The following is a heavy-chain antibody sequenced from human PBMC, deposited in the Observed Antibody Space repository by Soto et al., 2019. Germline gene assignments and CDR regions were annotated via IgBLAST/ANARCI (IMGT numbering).Heavy chain of an antibody. CDR3: ARGYFPYYFDY. J-gene: IGHJ4*02. CDR2: IYYSGST. V-gene: IGHV4-59*08. D-gene: IGHD3-22*01. Sequence: SETLSLTCTASGGSISSYYWSWIRQPPGKGLEWIGYIYYSGSTNYNPSLKSRVTISVDTSKNQFSLKLSSVTAADTAVYYCARGYFPYYFDYWGQGTLVPVSS. CDR1: GGSISSYY.